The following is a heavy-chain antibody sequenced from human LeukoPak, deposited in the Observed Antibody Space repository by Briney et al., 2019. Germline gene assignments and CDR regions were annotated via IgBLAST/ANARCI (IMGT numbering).Heavy chain of an antibody. CDR2: IYYSGST. V-gene: IGHV4-59*12. CDR1: GGSISSYY. CDR3: ARDPTTVTTIFDS. J-gene: IGHJ4*02. Sequence: SETLSLTCTVSGGSISSYYWSWIRQPPGKGLEWIGYIYYSGSTNYNPSFKSRVTMSGDTSKNQLSLKLSSVTAADTAVYYCARDPTTVTTIFDSWGQGILVTVSS. D-gene: IGHD4-11*01.